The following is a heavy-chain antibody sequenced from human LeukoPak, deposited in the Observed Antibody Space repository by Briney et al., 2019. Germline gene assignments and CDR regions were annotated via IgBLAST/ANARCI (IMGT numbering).Heavy chain of an antibody. D-gene: IGHD3-16*01. CDR3: SRDSLHWGASDF. Sequence: ASVKVSCKASGYTFSDYYMHWVRQAPGQGLEWMGLLNCKDGGTEYAQKFQGRVTMTRDTSISTAYMDLSRLTSDDTAVYYCSRDSLHWGASDFWGQGSLVTVSS. CDR2: LNCKDGGT. CDR1: GYTFSDYY. J-gene: IGHJ4*02. V-gene: IGHV1-2*02.